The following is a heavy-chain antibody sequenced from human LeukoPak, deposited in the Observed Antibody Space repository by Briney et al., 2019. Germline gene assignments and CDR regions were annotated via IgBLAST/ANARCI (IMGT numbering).Heavy chain of an antibody. J-gene: IGHJ4*02. D-gene: IGHD1-14*01. CDR3: ARDRGTTFDY. CDR2: IFSSGST. Sequence: PSETLSLTCTVSGGSLSSYYWSWIRQPAGKGLEWIGRIFSSGSTNYNPSLKTRVTMSVHTSKNQFSLRLSSVTAADTAVYYCARDRGTTFDYWGQGTLVTVSS. CDR1: GGSLSSYY. V-gene: IGHV4-4*07.